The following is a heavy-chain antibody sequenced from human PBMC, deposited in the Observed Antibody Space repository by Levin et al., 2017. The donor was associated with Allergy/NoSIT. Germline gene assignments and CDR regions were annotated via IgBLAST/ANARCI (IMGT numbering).Heavy chain of an antibody. CDR1: GGSISSYY. J-gene: IGHJ4*02. Sequence: GSLRLSCTVSGGSISSYYWSWIRQPPGKGLEWIGYIYYSGSTNYNPSLKSRVTISVDTSKNQFSLKLSSVTAADTAVYYCARGSRRYFDWLPVDYWGQGTLVTVSS. D-gene: IGHD3-9*01. CDR3: ARGSRRYFDWLPVDY. V-gene: IGHV4-59*01. CDR2: IYYSGST.